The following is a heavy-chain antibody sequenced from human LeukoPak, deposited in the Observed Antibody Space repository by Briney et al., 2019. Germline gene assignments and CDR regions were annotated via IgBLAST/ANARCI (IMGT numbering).Heavy chain of an antibody. CDR1: GYTFTGYY. J-gene: IGHJ4*02. D-gene: IGHD3-3*01. Sequence: GASVKVSCKASGYTFTGYYMHWVRQAPGQGLEWMGWINPNSGGTNYAQKFQGRVTMTRDTSTSTVYMELSSLRSEDTAVYYCARDFWSGYAFDYWGQGTLVTVSS. CDR2: INPNSGGT. V-gene: IGHV1-2*02. CDR3: ARDFWSGYAFDY.